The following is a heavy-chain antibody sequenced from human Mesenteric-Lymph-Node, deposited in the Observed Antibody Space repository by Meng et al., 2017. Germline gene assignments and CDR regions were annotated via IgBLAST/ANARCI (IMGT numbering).Heavy chain of an antibody. CDR3: ARVNVDYQGWGSYLEWFDP. CDR1: GFTFSSYA. V-gene: IGHV3-23*01. D-gene: IGHD3-10*01. J-gene: IGHJ5*02. CDR2: ISGSGHTT. Sequence: GESLKISCAASGFTFSSYALSWVRQVPGKGLEWVSSISGSGHTTYYADSVKGRFTFSRDNSKNTIYLQMNSLRGEDTAVYYCARVNVDYQGWGSYLEWFDPWGQGTLVTVSS.